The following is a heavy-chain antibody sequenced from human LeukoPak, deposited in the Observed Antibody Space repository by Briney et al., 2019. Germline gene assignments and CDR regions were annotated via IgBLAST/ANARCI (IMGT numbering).Heavy chain of an antibody. V-gene: IGHV4-4*07. Sequence: SETLSLTCTVSSGPINSDYWSWIRQPAGKGLEWIGRIYISGSTNYNPSLKSRVTMSVDTSKNQISLKVSSVTAADTAVYYCASGGPRGRSYYYMDVWGKGTTVTVSS. CDR1: SGPINSDY. CDR3: ASGGPRGRSYYYMDV. CDR2: IYISGST. D-gene: IGHD2-15*01. J-gene: IGHJ6*03.